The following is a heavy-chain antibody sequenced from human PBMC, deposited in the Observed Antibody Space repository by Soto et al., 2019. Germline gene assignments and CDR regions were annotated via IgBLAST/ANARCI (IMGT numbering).Heavy chain of an antibody. CDR1: GGTFSSYA. J-gene: IGHJ6*02. Sequence: SVKVSCKASGGTFSSYAISWVRQAPGQGLEWMGGIIPIFGTANYAQKFQGRVTITADESTSTAYMELSSLRSEDTAVYYCARDPRRLQGYYGMDVWGQGTTVTVSS. CDR3: ARDPRRLQGYYGMDV. D-gene: IGHD5-12*01. V-gene: IGHV1-69*13. CDR2: IIPIFGTA.